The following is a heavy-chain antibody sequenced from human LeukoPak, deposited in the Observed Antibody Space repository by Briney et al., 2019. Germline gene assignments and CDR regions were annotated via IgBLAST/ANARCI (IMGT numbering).Heavy chain of an antibody. CDR3: AREGGTGGNWFDP. J-gene: IGHJ5*02. CDR2: INHSGST. D-gene: IGHD1-1*01. Sequence: SETLSLTCAVYGGSFSSYYWSWIRQPPGKGLEWIGEINHSGSTNYNPSLKSRATISVDTSKNQFSLKLSSVTAADTAVYYCAREGGTGGNWFDPWGQGTLVTVSS. V-gene: IGHV4-34*01. CDR1: GGSFSSYY.